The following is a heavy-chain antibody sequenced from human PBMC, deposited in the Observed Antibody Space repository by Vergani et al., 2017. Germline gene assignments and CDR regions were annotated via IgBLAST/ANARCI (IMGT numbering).Heavy chain of an antibody. CDR1: GGSISSSSYY. Sequence: QLQLQESGPGLVKPSETLSLTCTVSGGSISSSSYYWGWIRQPPGKGLEWIGSIYYSGSTYYNPSLKSRVTISVDTSKNQFSLKLSSVTAADTAVYYCARGRLNYYDSSGYRKRTKNIFDYWGQGTLVTVSS. J-gene: IGHJ4*02. V-gene: IGHV4-39*01. CDR3: ARGRLNYYDSSGYRKRTKNIFDY. CDR2: IYYSGST. D-gene: IGHD3-22*01.